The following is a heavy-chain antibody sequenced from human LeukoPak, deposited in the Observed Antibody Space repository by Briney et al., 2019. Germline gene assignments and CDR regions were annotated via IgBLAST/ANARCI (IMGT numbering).Heavy chain of an antibody. J-gene: IGHJ3*01. CDR1: RLIFHNYA. CDR2: ILGGGGT. Sequence: GGSLRLSCAASRLIFHNYALVWIRRAPGKGPEWVSAILGGGGTFYADAVKGRFTISRDNSKNTLYLQMNSLRAEDTATYYCGQDPNGNYIGAFDFWGRGTMVTVSS. V-gene: IGHV3-23*01. D-gene: IGHD4-17*01. CDR3: GQDPNGNYIGAFDF.